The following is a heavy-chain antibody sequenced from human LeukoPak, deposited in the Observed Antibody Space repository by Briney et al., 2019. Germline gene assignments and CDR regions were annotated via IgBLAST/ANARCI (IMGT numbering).Heavy chain of an antibody. CDR2: IYYSGST. Sequence: PSETLSLTCTVSGGSFSSYYWSWIRQPPGKGLEWIGYIYYSGSTKYNPSLKSRVTISVDTSKNQFSLKLSSVTATDTAVYYCARWAYGSGSYFYFDYWGQGTLVTVSS. CDR1: GGSFSSYY. V-gene: IGHV4-59*01. D-gene: IGHD3-10*01. J-gene: IGHJ4*02. CDR3: ARWAYGSGSYFYFDY.